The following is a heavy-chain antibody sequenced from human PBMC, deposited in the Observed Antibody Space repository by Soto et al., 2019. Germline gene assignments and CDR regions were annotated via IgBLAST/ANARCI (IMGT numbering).Heavy chain of an antibody. Sequence: QLQLQESGPGLVKPSETLSLTCTVSGGSISSSSYYWGWIRQPPGKGLEWIGSIYYSGSTYYNPSLKSRVTISVDTSKNQFSLKLSSVTAADTAVYYCARRDSPGCGGDCYGMDVWGQGTTVTVSS. CDR3: ARRDSPGCGGDCYGMDV. D-gene: IGHD2-21*01. J-gene: IGHJ6*02. CDR1: GGSISSSSYY. CDR2: IYYSGST. V-gene: IGHV4-39*01.